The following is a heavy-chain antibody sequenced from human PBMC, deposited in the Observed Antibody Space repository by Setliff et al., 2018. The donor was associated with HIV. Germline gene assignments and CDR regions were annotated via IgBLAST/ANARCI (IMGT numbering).Heavy chain of an antibody. D-gene: IGHD6-6*01. CDR1: GGSFSGYY. Sequence: PSETLSLTCAVYGGSFSGYYWSWIRQPPGKGLEWIGEINHSGSTNYNPSLKSQVTMSVATSKNQFSLKLSSVTAADTAVYYCARRRDYSTVAPRPPNWFDPWGQGTLVTVSS. CDR3: ARRRDYSTVAPRPPNWFDP. J-gene: IGHJ5*02. V-gene: IGHV4-34*01. CDR2: INHSGST.